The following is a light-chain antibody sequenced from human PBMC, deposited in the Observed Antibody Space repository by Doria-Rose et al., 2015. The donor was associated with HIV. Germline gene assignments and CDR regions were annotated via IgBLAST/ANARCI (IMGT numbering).Light chain of an antibody. J-gene: IGKJ2*01. CDR3: QHYGNSPLYT. CDR2: GAS. Sequence: LSLSPGERATLSCRARQSVRSNSLTWYQQRPGQAPRLLIYGASNRAIGIPDRFSGSGSGTDFTLTISRLEPEDFAVYYCQHYGNSPLYTFGQGTKLDIK. V-gene: IGKV3-20*01. CDR1: QSVRSNS.